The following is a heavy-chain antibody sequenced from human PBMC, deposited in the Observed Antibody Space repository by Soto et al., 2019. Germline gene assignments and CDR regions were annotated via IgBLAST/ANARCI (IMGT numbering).Heavy chain of an antibody. CDR2: NIPIFGTA. Sequence: QVQLVQSGDEVKKPGSSVKVSCQASGGTFSNHGITWVRQAPGQGFEWMGGNIPIFGTANYAQKFQGRVTIIADESTGTTYMELTSLRSEDTAVYYCARAPILVGETTYENYFDYWGQGTLVTVSS. CDR1: GGTFSNHG. CDR3: ARAPILVGETTYENYFDY. D-gene: IGHD2-21*01. J-gene: IGHJ4*02. V-gene: IGHV1-69*01.